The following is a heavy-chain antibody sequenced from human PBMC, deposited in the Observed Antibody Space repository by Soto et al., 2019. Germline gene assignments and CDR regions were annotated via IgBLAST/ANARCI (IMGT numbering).Heavy chain of an antibody. J-gene: IGHJ6*02. CDR3: ARAPNYYYYGMDV. Sequence: LRLSCAASGFTFSSYWMHWVRQAPGKGLVWVSRINSDGSSTSYADSVKGRFTISRDNAKNTLYLQMNSLRAEDTAVYYCARAPNYYYYGMDVWGQGTTVTVSS. CDR1: GFTFSSYW. CDR2: INSDGSST. V-gene: IGHV3-74*01.